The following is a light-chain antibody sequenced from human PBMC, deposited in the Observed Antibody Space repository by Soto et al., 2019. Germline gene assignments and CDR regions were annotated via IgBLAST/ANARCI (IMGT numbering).Light chain of an antibody. CDR3: QEYFQWPPGM. Sequence: IVVTQSPATLSASPGERVTLTCRASQFVSTRLAWYQQRPGQVPRLLIYDAYTRALGISARSSGSGSGTEFTLTISSLQSEDFALYYCQEYFQWPPGMFGRGTKVDIX. CDR2: DAY. V-gene: IGKV3-15*01. CDR1: QFVSTR. J-gene: IGKJ1*01.